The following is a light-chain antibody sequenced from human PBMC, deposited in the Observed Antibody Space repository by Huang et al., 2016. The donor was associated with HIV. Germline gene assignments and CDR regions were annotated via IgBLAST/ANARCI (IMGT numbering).Light chain of an antibody. V-gene: IGKV1-33*01. Sequence: DIQMTQSPSSLSASVGDRVTISCQASQDIANYLNWYQQKPGQAPKLLIYDASTLQKGVPSRFSGSGSGTDFSFTISSLQPEDIATYYCQQYDSLPPWTFGQGTKVEIQ. CDR2: DAS. CDR3: QQYDSLPPWT. CDR1: QDIANY. J-gene: IGKJ1*01.